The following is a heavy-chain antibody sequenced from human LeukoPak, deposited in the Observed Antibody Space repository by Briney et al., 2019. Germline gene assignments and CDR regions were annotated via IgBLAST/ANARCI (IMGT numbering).Heavy chain of an antibody. CDR1: GFTFSSHW. J-gene: IGHJ4*02. D-gene: IGHD3-9*01. CDR3: ATHGYSELRYFDWSTNE. Sequence: GGSLRLSCVVSGFTFSSHWMSWVRQAPGKGLEWVANIKEDGGEKYYEDSVKGRFTISRDNAKKSLYLQMDSLRAEDTAVYYCATHGYSELRYFDWSTNEWGQGTLVTVSS. V-gene: IGHV3-7*01. CDR2: IKEDGGEK.